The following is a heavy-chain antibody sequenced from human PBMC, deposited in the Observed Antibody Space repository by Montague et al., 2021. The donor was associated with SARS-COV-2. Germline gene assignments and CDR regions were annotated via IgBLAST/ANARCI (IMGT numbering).Heavy chain of an antibody. V-gene: IGHV3-30*04. Sequence: SLRLSCAASGFDFSTYALHWVRQAPGKGLEWLSVISYDGSLKYYADSVTGRFTTSRDNSKKTVYLQLSSLTTEDTGIYYCARDDYVVLTKSVWGFDYWGQGTLVTVSS. CDR3: ARDDYVVLTKSVWGFDY. CDR2: ISYDGSLK. CDR1: GFDFSTYA. D-gene: IGHD3-9*01. J-gene: IGHJ4*02.